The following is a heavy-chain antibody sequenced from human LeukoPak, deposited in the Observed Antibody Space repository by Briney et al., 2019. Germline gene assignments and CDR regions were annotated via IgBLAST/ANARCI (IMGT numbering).Heavy chain of an antibody. Sequence: GSLRLSCAASGFIFSDYYMDWIRQAPGKGLEWVGRSRNKTKSYTTEYAAPVKGRFTISRDDSKNSLYLQMNSLKTEDSAVYYCTRGLCSGGACYSGVYWGQGTLVTVSS. V-gene: IGHV3-72*01. CDR2: SRNKTKSYTT. D-gene: IGHD2-21*02. CDR3: TRGLCSGGACYSGVY. J-gene: IGHJ4*02. CDR1: GFIFSDYY.